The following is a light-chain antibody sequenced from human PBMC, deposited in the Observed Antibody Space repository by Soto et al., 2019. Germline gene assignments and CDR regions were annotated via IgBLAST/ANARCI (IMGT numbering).Light chain of an antibody. J-gene: IGKJ3*01. Sequence: AIQLTQSPSSLSASVGDRVTITCRASQGISSALAWYQQKPGQAPKLLIYDASSLESGVPSRFSGSGSGTDFTLPISSLQPEDFATYYCQQFNSYPRTFGPGNKVDIK. CDR1: QGISSA. CDR3: QQFNSYPRT. V-gene: IGKV1-13*02. CDR2: DAS.